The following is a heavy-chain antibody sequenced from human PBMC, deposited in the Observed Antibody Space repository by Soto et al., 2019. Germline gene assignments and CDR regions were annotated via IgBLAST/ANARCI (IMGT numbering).Heavy chain of an antibody. CDR1: GVSIRSGGFY. Sequence: QVQLQESGPGLVKPSQTLSLTCTVSGVSIRSGGFYWNWIRQLPGKGLEWIGYIDYSGSTYSTPSLDSRANISVDTSKNHFSLNVRSVTAADTAVYYCARQGSSSSAYYFDFWGQGIQVTVSS. J-gene: IGHJ4*02. CDR3: ARQGSSSSAYYFDF. V-gene: IGHV4-31*03. D-gene: IGHD6-6*01. CDR2: IDYSGST.